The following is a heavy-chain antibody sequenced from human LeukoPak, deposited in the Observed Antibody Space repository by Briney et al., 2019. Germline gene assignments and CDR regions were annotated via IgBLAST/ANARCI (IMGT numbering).Heavy chain of an antibody. CDR1: GGTFSSYA. J-gene: IGHJ4*02. D-gene: IGHD6-13*01. CDR2: IIPIFGTA. CDR3: ARSRIAAAHFDY. Sequence: SVKVSCKASGGTFSSYAISWVRQAPGQGLEWMGGIIPIFGTANYAQKFQGRVTITADESTSTAYMELSSLRSEGTAVYYCARSRIAAAHFDYWGQGTLVTVSS. V-gene: IGHV1-69*13.